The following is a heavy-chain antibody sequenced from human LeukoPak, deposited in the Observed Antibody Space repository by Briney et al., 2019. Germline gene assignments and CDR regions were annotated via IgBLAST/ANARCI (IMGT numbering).Heavy chain of an antibody. CDR1: GYTFTGYY. Sequence: ASVKVSCKTSGYTFTGYYMHWVRQAPGQGLEWMGWINPNSGGSNYAQKFQGRVTMTRDTSISTTYMELNRLTSDDTAVYYCARGEGGDGYNGRDYWGQGTLVTVSS. D-gene: IGHD5-24*01. CDR3: ARGEGGDGYNGRDY. J-gene: IGHJ4*02. CDR2: INPNSGGS. V-gene: IGHV1-2*02.